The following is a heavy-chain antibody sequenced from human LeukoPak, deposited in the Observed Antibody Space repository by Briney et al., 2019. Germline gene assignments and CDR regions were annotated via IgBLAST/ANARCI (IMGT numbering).Heavy chain of an antibody. CDR1: GGSISSSSYY. J-gene: IGHJ4*02. Sequence: SETLSLTCTVSGGSISSSSYYWGWIRQPPGKGLEWIGSIYYSGSTYYNPSLKSRVTISVDTSKNQFSLKLSSVTAADTAVYYCARLRGVGATIDYWGQGTLVTVSS. CDR2: IYYSGST. V-gene: IGHV4-39*01. D-gene: IGHD1-26*01. CDR3: ARLRGVGATIDY.